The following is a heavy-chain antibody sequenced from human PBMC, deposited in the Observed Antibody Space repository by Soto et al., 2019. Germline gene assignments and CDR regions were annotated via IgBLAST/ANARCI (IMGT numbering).Heavy chain of an antibody. J-gene: IGHJ4*02. Sequence: GGSLRLSCAVSGFTLTTYSMNWVRQAPGKGLEWISFINKNGFTIYYADSVKGRFTISRDYAKNSLYLQMDSLRHEDTAVYYCARGAVTGTSIFDYWGLGTLVTVSS. D-gene: IGHD6-19*01. V-gene: IGHV3-48*02. CDR1: GFTLTTYS. CDR2: INKNGFTI. CDR3: ARGAVTGTSIFDY.